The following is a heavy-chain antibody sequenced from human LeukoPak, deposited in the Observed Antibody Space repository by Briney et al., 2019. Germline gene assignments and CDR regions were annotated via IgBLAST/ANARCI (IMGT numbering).Heavy chain of an antibody. D-gene: IGHD3-10*01. V-gene: IGHV4-34*01. CDR3: ARDRVWFGELNFDY. Sequence: SETLSLTCAVYGGSFSDYYWSWIRQPPGKGLEWIGEINHSGSTNYNPSLKSRVTISVDTSKNQFSLKLSSVTAADTAVYYCARDRVWFGELNFDYWGQGTLVTVSS. CDR2: INHSGST. CDR1: GGSFSDYY. J-gene: IGHJ4*02.